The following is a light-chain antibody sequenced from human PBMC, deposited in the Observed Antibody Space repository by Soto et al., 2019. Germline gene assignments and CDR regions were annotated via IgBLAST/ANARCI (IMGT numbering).Light chain of an antibody. CDR3: QQYGSSPLT. V-gene: IGKV3-20*01. CDR1: QSVSSSY. Sequence: EIVLTQSPGTLSLSPGERATLSCRASQSVSSSYLAWYQQKPGQAPRLLIYGASSRATGIPDSFSGSGSGTDFTITISRLEPEDFAVYYCQQYGSSPLTFGGGTKVEIK. J-gene: IGKJ4*01. CDR2: GAS.